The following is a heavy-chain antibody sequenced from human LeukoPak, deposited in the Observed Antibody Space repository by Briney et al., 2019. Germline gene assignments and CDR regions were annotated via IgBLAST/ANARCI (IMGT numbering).Heavy chain of an antibody. Sequence: GGSLRLSCAASGFIFSRYDMHWVRQGIGKGLEWVSAIGTAGDTYYPGSVKGRFTISRENAKNSLYLQMNSLRAGDTAVYYCARVRLYCTSISCHDAFDIWGQGTMVTVSS. CDR3: ARVRLYCTSISCHDAFDI. CDR2: IGTAGDT. CDR1: GFIFSRYD. D-gene: IGHD2-2*01. J-gene: IGHJ3*02. V-gene: IGHV3-13*01.